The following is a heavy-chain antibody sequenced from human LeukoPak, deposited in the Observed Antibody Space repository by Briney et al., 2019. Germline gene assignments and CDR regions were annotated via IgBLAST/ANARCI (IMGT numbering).Heavy chain of an antibody. Sequence: PSETLSLTCSVSGASISGGTYYWGWIRQPPGKGLEWIGSIYYTGSTYDNPSLKSRVTISVDASKNQFSLKLSSVTAADTAVYYCARRGGSGRAFDYWGQGTLVTVPS. D-gene: IGHD1-26*01. CDR1: GASISGGTYY. CDR3: ARRGGSGRAFDY. J-gene: IGHJ4*02. CDR2: IYYTGST. V-gene: IGHV4-39*01.